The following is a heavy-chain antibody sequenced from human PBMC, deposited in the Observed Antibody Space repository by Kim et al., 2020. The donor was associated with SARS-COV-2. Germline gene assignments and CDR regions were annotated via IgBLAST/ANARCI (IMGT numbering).Heavy chain of an antibody. V-gene: IGHV4-39*07. CDR2: NT. CDR3: TRDLNGDYGY. J-gene: IGHJ4*02. Sequence: NTYYNPSLKSRVTISLDASKNQVSLKLTSVTAADTAVYYCTRDLNGDYGYWGQGTLVTVSS. D-gene: IGHD4-17*01.